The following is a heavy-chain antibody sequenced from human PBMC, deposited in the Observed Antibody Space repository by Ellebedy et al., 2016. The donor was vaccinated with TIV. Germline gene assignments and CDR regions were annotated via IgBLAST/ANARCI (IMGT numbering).Heavy chain of an antibody. J-gene: IGHJ4*02. CDR3: ARIYCSGGSCYFDY. CDR2: IDWDDDK. D-gene: IGHD2-15*01. CDR1: GGSISSYY. V-gene: IGHV2-70*11. Sequence: TLSLTCTAPGGSISSYYWSWIPQPPGKALEWLARIDWDDDKYYSTSLKTRLTISKDTSKNQVVLTLTNMDPVDTATYYCARIYCSGGSCYFDYWGQGTLVTVSS.